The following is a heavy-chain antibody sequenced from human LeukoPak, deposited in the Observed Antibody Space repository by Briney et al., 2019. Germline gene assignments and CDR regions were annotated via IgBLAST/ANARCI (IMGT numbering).Heavy chain of an antibody. J-gene: IGHJ4*02. CDR3: ARYCTGSCYSGVDH. CDR2: STGGTT. V-gene: IGHV3-23*01. Sequence: GGSLRLSCAASGFTFSSYYMTWVRQAPGKGLEWVSTSTGGTTYYADSARGRFTISRDNSKNTLYLQMNSLRAEDTAVYYCARYCTGSCYSGVDHWGQGTLVTVSS. CDR1: GFTFSSYY. D-gene: IGHD2-15*01.